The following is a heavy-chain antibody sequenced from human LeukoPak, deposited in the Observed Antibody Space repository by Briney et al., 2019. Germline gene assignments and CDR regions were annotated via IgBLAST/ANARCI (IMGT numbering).Heavy chain of an antibody. Sequence: GGSLRLSCAASGFTFSSFWMSWVRQAPGKGLEWVANIKQDGSEKYYVDSVKGRFTISRDNAKNSLYLQMNSLRAEDTAVYYCARAGEYYYDSSGYPGDFDYWGQGTLVTVSS. CDR1: GFTFSSFW. V-gene: IGHV3-7*01. CDR2: IKQDGSEK. CDR3: ARAGEYYYDSSGYPGDFDY. D-gene: IGHD3-22*01. J-gene: IGHJ4*02.